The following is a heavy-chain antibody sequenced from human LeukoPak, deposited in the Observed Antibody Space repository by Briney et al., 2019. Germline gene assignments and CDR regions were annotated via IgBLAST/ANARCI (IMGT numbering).Heavy chain of an antibody. V-gene: IGHV4-38-2*02. CDR3: ARELLEQLAMDAFDI. J-gene: IGHJ3*02. CDR1: GYSISSGYY. Sequence: SETLSLTCTVSGYSISSGYYWGWIRQPPGKGLEWIGIIYHSGRTDYNPSLKSRVTISEDTSKNQFSLQLNSVTPEDTAVYYCARELLEQLAMDAFDIWGQGTMVTVSS. CDR2: IYHSGRT. D-gene: IGHD6-6*01.